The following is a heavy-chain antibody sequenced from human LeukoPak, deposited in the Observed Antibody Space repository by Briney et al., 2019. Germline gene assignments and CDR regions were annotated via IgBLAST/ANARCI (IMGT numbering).Heavy chain of an antibody. V-gene: IGHV1-2*02. CDR3: ARDLGGYSGLDY. D-gene: IGHD5-12*01. J-gene: IGHJ4*02. CDR1: GYTFTGYY. Sequence: ASVKVSCKASGYTFTGYYMHWVRQAPGQGLEWMGWINPNSGGTNYAQKFQGRVTMTRDTSISTAYMELSRLRSDVTAVYYCARDLGGYSGLDYWGQGTLVTVSS. CDR2: INPNSGGT.